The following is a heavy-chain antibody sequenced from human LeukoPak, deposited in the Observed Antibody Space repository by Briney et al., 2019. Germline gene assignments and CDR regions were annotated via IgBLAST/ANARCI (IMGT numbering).Heavy chain of an antibody. J-gene: IGHJ4*01. CDR3: ARGFLDFDY. CDR1: GFTFSSYA. D-gene: IGHD3-3*01. Sequence: PGGSLRLSCAASGFTFSSYAMHWVRQAPGKGLEWVAVISYDGSNNYYADSVKGRFTISRDNSKNTLYVQMNSLRAEDTALYYCARGFLDFDYWGHGTLVTVSS. CDR2: ISYDGSNN. V-gene: IGHV3-30-3*01.